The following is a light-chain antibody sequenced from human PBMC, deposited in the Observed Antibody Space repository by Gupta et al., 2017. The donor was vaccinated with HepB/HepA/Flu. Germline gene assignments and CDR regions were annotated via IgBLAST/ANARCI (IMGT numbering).Light chain of an antibody. Sequence: QSALTQPRSVSGSPGQSVAISCTGTSRDVGSYNYVSWYRQHPGKAPKLITYDVNRRPAGVPDRFSGSKSGNTASLNISGLQAEDEAHFYFCSYAGSYPWVFGGGTKVTVL. V-gene: IGLV2-11*01. J-gene: IGLJ3*02. CDR3: CSYAGSYPWV. CDR2: DVN. CDR1: SRDVGSYNY.